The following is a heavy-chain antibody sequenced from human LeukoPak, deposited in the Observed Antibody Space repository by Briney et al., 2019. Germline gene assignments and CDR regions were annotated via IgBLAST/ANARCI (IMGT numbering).Heavy chain of an antibody. CDR1: GFTFSSYG. Sequence: GGSLRLSCAASGFTFSSYGMHWVRQAPGKGLEWVAFIRYDGSNKYYAGSVKGRFTISRDNPKNTLYFQMNSLRAEDTAVYYCARGVVPAAADAFDIWGQGTMVIVSS. V-gene: IGHV3-30*02. J-gene: IGHJ3*02. D-gene: IGHD2-2*01. CDR3: ARGVVPAAADAFDI. CDR2: IRYDGSNK.